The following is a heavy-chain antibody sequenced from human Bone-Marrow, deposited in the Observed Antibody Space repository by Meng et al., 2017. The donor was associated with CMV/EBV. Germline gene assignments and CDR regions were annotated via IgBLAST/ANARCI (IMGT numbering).Heavy chain of an antibody. J-gene: IGHJ4*02. D-gene: IGHD2-2*01. CDR1: GGSISSYY. V-gene: IGHV4-59*01. CDR2: IYYSGST. Sequence: SETLSLTCTVSGGSISSYYWSWIRQPPGKGLEWIGYIYYSGSTNYNPSLKSRVTISVDTSKIQFSLKLSSVTAADTAVYYCARLSGEAAMPFDYWGQGTLVTVAS. CDR3: ARLSGEAAMPFDY.